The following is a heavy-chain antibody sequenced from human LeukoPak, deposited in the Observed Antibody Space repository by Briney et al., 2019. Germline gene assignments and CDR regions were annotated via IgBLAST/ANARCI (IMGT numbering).Heavy chain of an antibody. CDR1: GGSFSGYY. J-gene: IGHJ6*04. V-gene: IGHV4-34*01. CDR2: INHSGST. D-gene: IGHD2-2*01. Sequence: PSETLSLTCAVYGGSFSGYYWSWIRQPPGKGLEWIGEINHSGSTNYNLSLKSRVTISVDTSKNQFSLKLSSVTAADTAVYYCARSSRYCSSTSCPRGDYYGMDVWGKGTTVTVSS. CDR3: ARSSRYCSSTSCPRGDYYGMDV.